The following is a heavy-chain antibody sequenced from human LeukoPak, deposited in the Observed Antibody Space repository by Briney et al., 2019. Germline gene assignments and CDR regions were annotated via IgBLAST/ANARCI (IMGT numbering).Heavy chain of an antibody. CDR2: INPNSGGT. V-gene: IGHV1-2*02. Sequence: RASVKVSCKASGYTFTGYYMHWVRQAPGQGLEWMGWINPNSGGTNYAQKFQGRVTMTRDTSISTAYMELSRLRSDDTAVYYCARDGLGAVAGGNNWFDPWGQGTLVTVSS. CDR1: GYTFTGYY. D-gene: IGHD6-19*01. CDR3: ARDGLGAVAGGNNWFDP. J-gene: IGHJ5*02.